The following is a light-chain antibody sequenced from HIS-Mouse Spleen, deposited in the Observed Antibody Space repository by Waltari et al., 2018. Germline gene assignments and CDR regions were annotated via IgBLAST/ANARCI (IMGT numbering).Light chain of an antibody. Sequence: QSALTQPASVSGSPGQSITISCPGTSRDVGGYTYVSWYQQHPGKAPKLMIYEVSNRPSGVSNRCSGSKSGNTASLTISGLQAEDEADYYCSSYTSSSTPYWVFGGGTKLTVL. CDR1: SRDVGGYTY. CDR3: SSYTSSSTPYWV. CDR2: EVS. J-gene: IGLJ3*02. V-gene: IGLV2-14*01.